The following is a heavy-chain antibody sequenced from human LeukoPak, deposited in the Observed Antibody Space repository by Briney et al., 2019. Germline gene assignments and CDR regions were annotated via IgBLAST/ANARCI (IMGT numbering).Heavy chain of an antibody. CDR3: AELGITMIGGV. CDR1: GFTFSGHW. V-gene: IGHV3-48*04. Sequence: PGGSLRLSCTASGFTFSGHWIHWVRQPPGKGLEWVSYISSSGSTIYYADSVKGRFTISRDNAKNSLYLQMNSLRAEDTAVYYCAELGITMIGGVWGKGTTVTISS. CDR2: ISSSGSTI. D-gene: IGHD3-10*02. J-gene: IGHJ6*04.